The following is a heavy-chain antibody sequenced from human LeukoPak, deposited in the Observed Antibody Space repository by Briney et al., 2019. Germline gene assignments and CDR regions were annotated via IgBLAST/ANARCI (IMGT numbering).Heavy chain of an antibody. D-gene: IGHD2-2*02. Sequence: GGSLRLSCAASGFTFSSYWMHWVRQAPGKGLVWVSRINSDGSSTSYADSVKGRFTISRDNAKNTLYLQMNSLRAEDTAVYYCASHCSSTSCYSGEHWGQGTLVTVSS. V-gene: IGHV3-74*01. CDR2: INSDGSST. CDR3: ASHCSSTSCYSGEH. J-gene: IGHJ4*02. CDR1: GFTFSSYW.